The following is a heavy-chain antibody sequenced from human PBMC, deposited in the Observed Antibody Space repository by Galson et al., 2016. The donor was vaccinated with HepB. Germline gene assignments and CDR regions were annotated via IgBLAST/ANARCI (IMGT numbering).Heavy chain of an antibody. CDR1: GGTLNNYA. J-gene: IGHJ4*02. CDR2: IIPMFGTS. V-gene: IGHV1-69*13. CDR3: ARGPYSSSVGAKFDY. Sequence: SVKVSCKASGGTLNNYAITWVRQAPGQGLEWMGGIIPMFGTSKNAQKFQGRLSITADESTGTVYMELNNLRSEDTAVYFRARGPYSSSVGAKFDYWGQGTLVIVSS. D-gene: IGHD6-6*01.